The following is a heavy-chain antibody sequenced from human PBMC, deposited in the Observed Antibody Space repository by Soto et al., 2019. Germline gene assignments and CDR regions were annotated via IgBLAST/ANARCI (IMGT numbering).Heavy chain of an antibody. V-gene: IGHV3-21*01. CDR1: GFTFSSYS. D-gene: IGHD1-1*01. Sequence: GGSLRLSCAASGFTFSSYSMNWVRQAPGKGLEWVSSISSSSSYIYYADSVKGRFTISRDNAKNTLYLQMNSLRAEDTAVYYCAREDDGYRAFDIWGQGTMVTVSS. J-gene: IGHJ3*02. CDR3: AREDDGYRAFDI. CDR2: ISSSSSYI.